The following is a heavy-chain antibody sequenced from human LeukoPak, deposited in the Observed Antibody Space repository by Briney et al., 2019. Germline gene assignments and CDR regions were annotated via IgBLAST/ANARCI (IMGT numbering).Heavy chain of an antibody. CDR1: GFTFSSYS. Sequence: GGSLRLSCAASGFTFSSYSMHWVRQAPGKGLEWVSLISTSSIYIYYADSVKGRFTISRDNAKSSLYLQINSLRAEDTAVYYCARAVWDSSGYYYDYWGQGTLVTVSS. CDR3: ARAVWDSSGYYYDY. D-gene: IGHD3-22*01. CDR2: ISTSSIYI. J-gene: IGHJ4*02. V-gene: IGHV3-21*01.